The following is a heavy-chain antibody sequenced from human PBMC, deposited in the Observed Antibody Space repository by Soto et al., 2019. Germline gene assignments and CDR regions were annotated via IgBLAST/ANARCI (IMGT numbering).Heavy chain of an antibody. V-gene: IGHV3-23*01. CDR2: ISGSGGST. J-gene: IGHJ4*02. D-gene: IGHD1-1*01. CDR1: GFTFSSYA. Sequence: PGGSLRLSCAASGFTFSSYAMSWVRQAPGKGLEWVSAISGSGGSTYYADSVKGRFTISRDNSKNTLYLQMNSLRAEDTAVYYCAKSQSDGKTYKRGGYFDYWGQGTLVTVSS. CDR3: AKSQSDGKTYKRGGYFDY.